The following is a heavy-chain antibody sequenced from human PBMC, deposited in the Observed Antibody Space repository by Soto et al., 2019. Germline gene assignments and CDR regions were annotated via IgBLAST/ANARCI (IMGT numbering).Heavy chain of an antibody. V-gene: IGHV3-30-3*01. J-gene: IGHJ4*02. CDR1: GFTFSSYA. CDR2: ISYDGSNK. D-gene: IGHD6-13*01. CDR3: ARGGSSSPAFDY. Sequence: GGPLRLSCAASGFTFSSYAMHWVRQAPGKGLEWVAVISYDGSNKYYADSVKGRLTISRDNSKNTLYLQMNSLRAEDTAVYYCARGGSSSPAFDYWGQGTLVTVSS.